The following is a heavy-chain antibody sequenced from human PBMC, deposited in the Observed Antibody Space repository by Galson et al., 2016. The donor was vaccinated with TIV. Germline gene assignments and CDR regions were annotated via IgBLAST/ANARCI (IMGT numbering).Heavy chain of an antibody. CDR1: GGSFSSFS. CDR3: ARVVLAYSNYDGYYHGMDV. V-gene: IGHV1-69*13. CDR2: IIPMYGTP. J-gene: IGHJ6*02. D-gene: IGHD4-11*01. Sequence: SVKVSCKASGGSFSSFSLIWVRQAPGQGLEWMGGIIPMYGTPTYAQKFLGRIAISADESTSTAYMELSSLRSEDTARYYCARVVLAYSNYDGYYHGMDVWGQGTTVSVSS.